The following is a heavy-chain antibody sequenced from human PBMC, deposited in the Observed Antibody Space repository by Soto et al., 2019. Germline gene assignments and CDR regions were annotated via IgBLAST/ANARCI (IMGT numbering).Heavy chain of an antibody. D-gene: IGHD3-22*01. CDR2: ISAYNGNT. J-gene: IGHJ3*02. V-gene: IGHV1-18*04. CDR3: ARDTPYYYDSSGWAAFDI. Sequence: GASVKVSCKASGYTFTSYGISWVRQAPGQGLKWMGWISAYNGNTNYAQKLQGRVTMTTDTSTSTAYMELRSLRSDDTAVYYCARDTPYYYDSSGWAAFDIWGQGTMVTVSS. CDR1: GYTFTSYG.